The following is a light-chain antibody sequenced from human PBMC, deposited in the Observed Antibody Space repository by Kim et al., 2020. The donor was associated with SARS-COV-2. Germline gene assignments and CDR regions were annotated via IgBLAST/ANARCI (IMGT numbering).Light chain of an antibody. Sequence: WSPEERATRSCRASQSVGSSLLAWYQQKPGQAPRLLIYEAFKRVAGIPDRFSGSGSGTDFTLTISRPEPEDFAMYYCQQYGSSPYSFGQGTKLEI. CDR3: QQYGSSPYS. CDR1: QSVGSSL. CDR2: EAF. V-gene: IGKV3-20*01. J-gene: IGKJ2*03.